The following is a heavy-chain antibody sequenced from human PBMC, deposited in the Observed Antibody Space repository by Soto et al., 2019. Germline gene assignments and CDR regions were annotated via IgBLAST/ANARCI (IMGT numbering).Heavy chain of an antibody. CDR3: ARETGSYSWNDGLMDV. Sequence: EVQLVESGGGLVKPGGSLRPSVPAYGFTFSSFTMTWVGQAPGKGLEWVSSIDTSSTYMFYADSVTGRFTISRDNAKKSVYLQMNSLRAEDTAVYYCARETGSYSWNDGLMDVWGQGTTVTVSS. CDR2: IDTSSTYM. J-gene: IGHJ6*02. D-gene: IGHD1-20*01. CDR1: GFTFSSFT. V-gene: IGHV3-21*01.